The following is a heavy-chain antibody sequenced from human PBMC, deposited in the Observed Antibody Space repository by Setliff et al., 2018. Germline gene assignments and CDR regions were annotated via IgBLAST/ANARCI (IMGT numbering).Heavy chain of an antibody. CDR3: VRALLWSGEGRFDP. CDR2: VHPDGST. J-gene: IGHJ5*02. V-gene: IGHV4-61*09. D-gene: IGHD2-8*02. CDR1: GGSLSADYY. Sequence: TSETLSLTCTVSGGSLSADYYWSWIRQPAGKGLEWIGHVHPDGSTNYNPSLYSRLIISVDTPKNQFSLKLTSVTAADTAVYYCVRALLWSGEGRFDPWGQGTLVTVSS.